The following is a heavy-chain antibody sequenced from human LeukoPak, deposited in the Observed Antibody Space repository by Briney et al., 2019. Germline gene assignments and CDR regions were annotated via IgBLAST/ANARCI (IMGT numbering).Heavy chain of an antibody. V-gene: IGHV1-69*04. CDR2: IIPIFGMA. D-gene: IGHD3-10*01. CDR3: ARDLTTMVRGVIPVEDY. Sequence: SVKVSCKASGGTFSSYAISWVRQAPGQGLEWMGRIIPIFGMANYAQKFQGRVTITADKSTSTAYMELSSLRSEDTAVYYCARDLTTMVRGVIPVEDYWGQGTLVTVSS. CDR1: GGTFSSYA. J-gene: IGHJ4*02.